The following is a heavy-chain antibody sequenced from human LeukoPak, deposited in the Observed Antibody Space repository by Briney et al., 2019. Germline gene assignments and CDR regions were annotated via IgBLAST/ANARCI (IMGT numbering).Heavy chain of an antibody. V-gene: IGHV3-74*01. CDR3: GSTKRLDY. CDR1: GFTFGSYW. CDR2: INSDGSST. Sequence: RGSLRLSCAASGFTFGSYWMHWVRQAPGKGTVWVSRINSDGSSTSYADSAKGRFTISRDNAKNTPYLQMNSLRVEDTAVYYCGSTKRLDYWGQGTLVTVSS. J-gene: IGHJ4*02.